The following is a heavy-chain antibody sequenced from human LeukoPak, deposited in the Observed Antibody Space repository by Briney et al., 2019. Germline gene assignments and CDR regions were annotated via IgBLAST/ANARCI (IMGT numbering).Heavy chain of an antibody. V-gene: IGHV3-49*04. CDR2: IRSKAYGGTT. CDR1: GFTFGDYA. D-gene: IGHD1-26*01. J-gene: IGHJ4*02. Sequence: GGSLRLSCTASGFTFGDYAMSWVRQAPGKGLEWVGVIRSKAYGGTTEYAASVKGRFTISRDDSKSIAYLQMNSLKTEDTAVYYCTRQAIVGGSYNYFDYWGQGTLVTVSS. CDR3: TRQAIVGGSYNYFDY.